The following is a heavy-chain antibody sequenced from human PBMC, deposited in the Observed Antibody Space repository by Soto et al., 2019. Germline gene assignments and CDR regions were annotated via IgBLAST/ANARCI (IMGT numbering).Heavy chain of an antibody. D-gene: IGHD1-1*01. CDR1: GFTISRNA. Sequence: GSLRLSCVASGFTISRNAMYWVRQAPGKGLEWVSGISERGETTHYADSVKGRFTISRDTSKNTLYLQLSALRADDTAVYYCARDKPGTTCFDYWGQGTLVTVSS. CDR3: ARDKPGTTCFDY. CDR2: ISERGETT. V-gene: IGHV3-23*01. J-gene: IGHJ4*02.